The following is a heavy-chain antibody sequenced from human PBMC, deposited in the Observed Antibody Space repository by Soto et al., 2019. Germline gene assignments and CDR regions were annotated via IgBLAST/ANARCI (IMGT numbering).Heavy chain of an antibody. V-gene: IGHV4-34*01. D-gene: IGHD3-3*01. CDR3: ARGVRDFWSGYQGNFDY. CDR2: INHSGST. Sequence: SETLSLTCAVYGGSFSGYYWSWIRQPPGNGLEWIGEINHSGSTNYNPSLKSRVTISVDTSKNQFSLKLSSVTAADTAVYYCARGVRDFWSGYQGNFDYWGQGTLVTVSS. CDR1: GGSFSGYY. J-gene: IGHJ4*02.